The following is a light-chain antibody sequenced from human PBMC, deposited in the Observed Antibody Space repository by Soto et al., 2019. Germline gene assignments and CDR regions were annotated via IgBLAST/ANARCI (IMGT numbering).Light chain of an antibody. CDR1: QSISTS. J-gene: IGKJ2*01. Sequence: DIQMTQSPSTLSASVGDRVTITCRASQSISTSLAWYQQKPGKAPKFLIYDASSLESGVPSRFSGSGSGTEFTLTISSLRSDVFASYYCQHYYIQYTFGQGTKLEI. CDR2: DAS. V-gene: IGKV1-5*01. CDR3: QHYYIQYT.